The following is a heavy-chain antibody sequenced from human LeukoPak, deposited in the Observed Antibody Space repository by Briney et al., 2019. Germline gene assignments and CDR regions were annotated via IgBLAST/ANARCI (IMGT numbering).Heavy chain of an antibody. Sequence: GGSLRLSCAASGFTFSRHWMYWVRQAPGKGLEWVSAISGSGDSTYYGDSVKGRFTISRDNSKNTLYLQMNSLRAEDTAVYYCAKTRPLDSSSWSHGDYWGQGTLVTVSS. J-gene: IGHJ4*02. CDR1: GFTFSRHW. D-gene: IGHD6-13*01. CDR3: AKTRPLDSSSWSHGDY. V-gene: IGHV3-23*01. CDR2: ISGSGDST.